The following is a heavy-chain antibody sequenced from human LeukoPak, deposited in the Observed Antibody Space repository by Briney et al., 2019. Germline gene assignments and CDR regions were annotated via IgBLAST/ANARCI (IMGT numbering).Heavy chain of an antibody. CDR2: INPNSGVT. CDR1: GYSFSGKF. J-gene: IGHJ4*02. D-gene: IGHD3-16*01. V-gene: IGHV1-2*02. Sequence: ASVKVSCKASGYSFSGKFMHWVRQAPGQGLEWMGWINPNSGVTNYAQKFQGGVTITRDTSITTAYMELSSLTSDDTAVYYCTRDPTAGLGDYWGQGTLVTVSS. CDR3: TRDPTAGLGDY.